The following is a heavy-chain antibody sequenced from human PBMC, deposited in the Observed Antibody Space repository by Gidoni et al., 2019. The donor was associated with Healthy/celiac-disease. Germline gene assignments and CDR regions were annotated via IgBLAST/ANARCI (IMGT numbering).Heavy chain of an antibody. CDR3: ARDLFPCSGGSCYSSYYGMDV. CDR2: ISAYNGNT. CDR1: VYTFTSYG. Sequence: QVQLVQSGAEVKKPGASVKVSCKASVYTFTSYGISWVRQATVQGLEWMGWISAYNGNTNYATKLQGRVTMTTDTSTSTAYMELRSMRSDDTAVYYCARDLFPCSGGSCYSSYYGMDVWGQGTTVTVSS. J-gene: IGHJ6*02. V-gene: IGHV1-18*01. D-gene: IGHD2-15*01.